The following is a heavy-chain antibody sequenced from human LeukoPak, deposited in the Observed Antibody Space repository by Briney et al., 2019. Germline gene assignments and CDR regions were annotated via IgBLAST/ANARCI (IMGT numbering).Heavy chain of an antibody. V-gene: IGHV3-15*07. CDR3: ADHYASGSYPP. J-gene: IGHJ5*02. CDR2: ILSKTSGGTT. D-gene: IGHD3-10*01. Sequence: TGGSLRLSCAASGFSFSNAWMNWVRQAPGKGLEWVGRILSKTSGGTTDYATPVKGRFTISRDDSKNMLYLHMNSLQIEDTAVYYCADHYASGSYPPWGQGTLVTVSS. CDR1: GFSFSNAW.